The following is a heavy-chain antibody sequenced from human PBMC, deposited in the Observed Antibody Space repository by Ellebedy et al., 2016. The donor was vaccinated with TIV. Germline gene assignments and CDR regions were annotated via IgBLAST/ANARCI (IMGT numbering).Heavy chain of an antibody. J-gene: IGHJ4*02. V-gene: IGHV4-59*01. CDR2: IYYSGST. Sequence: SETLSLTCTVSGGSISSYYWSWIRQPPGKGLEWIGYIYYSGSTNYNPSLKSRVTISVDTSKNQFSLKLSSVTAADTAVYYCARGEYQLPSDYWGQGTLVTVSS. D-gene: IGHD2-2*01. CDR1: GGSISSYY. CDR3: ARGEYQLPSDY.